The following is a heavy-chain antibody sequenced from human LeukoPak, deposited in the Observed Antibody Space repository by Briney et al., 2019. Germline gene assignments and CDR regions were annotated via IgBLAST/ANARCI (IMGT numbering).Heavy chain of an antibody. Sequence: ASVKVSCKISGSTLSELSMHWVRQAPGKGLEWMGGYEPESAEIVHARRFQGRVTMGRDTSINTAYMELHSLTSEDTAVYYCARGYSPTIRTTGNDYWGQGTLVTVSS. CDR2: YEPESAEI. CDR3: ARGYSPTIRTTGNDY. V-gene: IGHV1-24*01. J-gene: IGHJ4*02. D-gene: IGHD1-1*01. CDR1: GSTLSELS.